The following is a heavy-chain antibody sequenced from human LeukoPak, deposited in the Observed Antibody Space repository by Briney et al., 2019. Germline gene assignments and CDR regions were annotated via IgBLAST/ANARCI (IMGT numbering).Heavy chain of an antibody. J-gene: IGHJ4*02. CDR2: INSDGSNT. Sequence: GGSLRLSCAASGFTFSSYWMHWVRQAPGKGLVWVSRINSDGSNTGYADSVKGRFTVSRDNARNTLYLQMNSLRAEDTAVYYCTRTWNFDYWGQGTLVTVSS. CDR1: GFTFSSYW. D-gene: IGHD1-1*01. V-gene: IGHV3-74*01. CDR3: TRTWNFDY.